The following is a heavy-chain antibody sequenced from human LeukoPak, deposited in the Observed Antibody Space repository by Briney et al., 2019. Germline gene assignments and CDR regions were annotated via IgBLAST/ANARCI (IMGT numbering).Heavy chain of an antibody. CDR3: ARYGRRPNEVDY. D-gene: IGHD1-1*01. Sequence: VASVRVSCKASGYTFTGYYMHWVRQAPGQGLEWMGWINPNSGGTNHAQKFQGRVTMTRDTSISTAYMELSRLRSDDTAVYYCARYGRRPNEVDYWGQGTLVTVSS. V-gene: IGHV1-2*02. CDR1: GYTFTGYY. CDR2: INPNSGGT. J-gene: IGHJ4*02.